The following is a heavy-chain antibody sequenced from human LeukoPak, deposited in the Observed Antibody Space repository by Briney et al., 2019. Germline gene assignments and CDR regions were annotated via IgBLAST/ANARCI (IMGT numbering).Heavy chain of an antibody. Sequence: SGGSLRLSCAASGFTFSGAWMNWVRQAPGKGLEWVGRIKSKSNGGTTDFAAPVRNRFTISSDDSNNTLNLQMDSLRTEDTAVYYCVADLTGTNSPYFDYWGQGTLVTVSS. D-gene: IGHD4/OR15-4a*01. CDR3: VADLTGTNSPYFDY. V-gene: IGHV3-15*01. CDR2: IKSKSNGGTT. CDR1: GFTFSGAW. J-gene: IGHJ4*02.